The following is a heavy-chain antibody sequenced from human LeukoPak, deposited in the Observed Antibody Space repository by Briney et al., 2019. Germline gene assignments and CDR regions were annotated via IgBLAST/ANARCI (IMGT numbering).Heavy chain of an antibody. CDR3: TKFDAPSGRENY. V-gene: IGHV3-23*01. Sequence: GGSLRLSCAASGFTFSSHGMNWVRQAPGKGLEWVSTISGGDTSTYYADSVKGRFTISRDNSKNTLYMQMNSLRAEDTAVYYCTKFDAPSGRENYWGQGTLVTVSS. CDR2: ISGGDTST. J-gene: IGHJ4*02. CDR1: GFTFSSHG.